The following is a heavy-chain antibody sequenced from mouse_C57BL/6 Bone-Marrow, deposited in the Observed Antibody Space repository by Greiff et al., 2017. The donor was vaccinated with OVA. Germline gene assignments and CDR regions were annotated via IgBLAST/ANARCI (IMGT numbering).Heavy chain of an antibody. Sequence: EVQLVESGGGLVKPGGSLKLSCAASGFTFSSYTMSWVRQTPEKRLEWVATISGGGGNTYYPDSVKGRFTISRDNAKNTLYLQMSSLRSEDTALYYCARPDPPFAYWCQGTLVTVSA. CDR1: GFTFSSYT. V-gene: IGHV5-9*01. CDR3: ARPDPPFAY. CDR2: ISGGGGNT. J-gene: IGHJ3*01.